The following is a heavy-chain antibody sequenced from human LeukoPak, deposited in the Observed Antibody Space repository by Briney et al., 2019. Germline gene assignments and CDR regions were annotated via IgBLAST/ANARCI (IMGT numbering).Heavy chain of an antibody. J-gene: IGHJ4*02. D-gene: IGHD1-26*01. V-gene: IGHV1-69*13. CDR3: ASGSYLPFDY. CDR1: GGTFSSYA. Sequence: GASVKVSCKASGGTFSSYAISWVRQAPGQGLEWMGGIFPIFGTANYAQKFQGRVTITADETTSTAYMELSSLRSEDTAVYYCASGSYLPFDYWGQGTLVTVSS. CDR2: IFPIFGTA.